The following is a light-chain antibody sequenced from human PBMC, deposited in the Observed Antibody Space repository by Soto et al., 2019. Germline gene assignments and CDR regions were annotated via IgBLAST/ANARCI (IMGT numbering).Light chain of an antibody. J-gene: IGKJ5*01. Sequence: DIVMTQSPDSLAVSLGERATIHCKSSQSVLYSAKNKNFLTWYQQKPGQPPKLLIYWASTRESGVLDRFTGSGSGTDFTLTINSLQAEDVAVYYCQQHYITPITFGQGTRLEIK. CDR1: QSVLYSAKNKNF. CDR2: WAS. CDR3: QQHYITPIT. V-gene: IGKV4-1*01.